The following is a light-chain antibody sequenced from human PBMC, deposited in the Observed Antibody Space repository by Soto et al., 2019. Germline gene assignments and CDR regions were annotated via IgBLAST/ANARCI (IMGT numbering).Light chain of an antibody. V-gene: IGKV1-5*03. CDR2: KAS. J-gene: IGKJ1*01. CDR3: QQYNSYPWT. CDR1: QTISSW. Sequence: DIQMTQSPSTLSGSVGDRVTITCRASQTISSWLAWYQQKPGKAPKLLIYKASTLKSGVPSRFSGSGSETEFTLTISSLQPDDFATYYCQQYNSYPWTFGQGTKVDIK.